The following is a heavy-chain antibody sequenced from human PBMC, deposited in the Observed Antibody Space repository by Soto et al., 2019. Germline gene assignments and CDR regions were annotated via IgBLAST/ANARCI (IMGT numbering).Heavy chain of an antibody. CDR3: AKPERGYYGSGSTYYYYYGMDV. CDR1: GGTFSSYA. D-gene: IGHD3-10*01. CDR2: IIPIFGTA. J-gene: IGHJ6*01. V-gene: IGHV1-69*01. Sequence: QVQLVQSGAEVKKPGSSVKVSCKASGGTFSSYAINWVRQAPGQGLEWMGGIIPIFGTANYAQKFQGRVTITADESTSTAYMELSSLRSEDTAVYYCAKPERGYYGSGSTYYYYYGMDVWGQGTTVTVSS.